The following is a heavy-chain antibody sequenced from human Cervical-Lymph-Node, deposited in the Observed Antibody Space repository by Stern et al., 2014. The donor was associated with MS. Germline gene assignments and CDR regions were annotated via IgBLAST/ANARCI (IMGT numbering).Heavy chain of an antibody. Sequence: QLQLQESGPGLVKPSETLSLTCTVSGGSISSYYWSWIRQPPGKGLEWIGYIYYSGSTKYNPSLKSRVTISVDPSKNQFSLKLSSVTAADTAVYYCAREALAAGGLDYWGQGTLVTVSS. D-gene: IGHD6-13*01. CDR3: AREALAAGGLDY. CDR2: IYYSGST. V-gene: IGHV4-59*01. CDR1: GGSISSYY. J-gene: IGHJ4*02.